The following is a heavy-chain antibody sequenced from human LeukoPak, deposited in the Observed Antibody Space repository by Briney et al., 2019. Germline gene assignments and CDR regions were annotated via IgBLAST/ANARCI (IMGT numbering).Heavy chain of an antibody. CDR1: GFTFSSYA. D-gene: IGHD6-13*01. J-gene: IGHJ4*02. CDR3: AKIFFPRYQQLGLFDY. CDR2: ISGSGGST. V-gene: IGHV3-23*01. Sequence: PGGSLRLSCAASGFTFSSYAMSWVRQAPGKGLEWVSAISGSGGSTYYADSVKGRLTISRDNSKNTLYLQMNSLRAEDTAVYYCAKIFFPRYQQLGLFDYWGQGTLVTVSS.